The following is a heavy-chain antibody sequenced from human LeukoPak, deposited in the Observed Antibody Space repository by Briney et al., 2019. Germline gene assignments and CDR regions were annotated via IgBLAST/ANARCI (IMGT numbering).Heavy chain of an antibody. Sequence: GGSLRLSCAASGFIFSPYAMSWVRQAPGKGLEWVAGIAGGDDRFYADSVKGRFTISRDNAKNTVYLQMNSLRAEDTAVYYCARVASGSYNWFDPWGQGTLVTVSS. V-gene: IGHV3-23*01. CDR2: IAGGDDR. CDR3: ARVASGSYNWFDP. CDR1: GFIFSPYA. J-gene: IGHJ5*02. D-gene: IGHD3-10*01.